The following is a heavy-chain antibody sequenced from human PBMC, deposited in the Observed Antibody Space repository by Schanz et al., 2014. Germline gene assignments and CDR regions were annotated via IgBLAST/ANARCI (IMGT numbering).Heavy chain of an antibody. Sequence: EVQLLDSGGGLVQPGGSLRLSCAASGFTFSDHYMDWVRQAPGKGLEWVSTISASGGSTYYADSVKGRFTISRDNSENTLYLQMNSLSADDTAVFYCAKGMGYCSGGTCYDYYYYGLDVWGQGTTXTVSS. J-gene: IGHJ6*02. CDR1: GFTFSDHY. D-gene: IGHD2-15*01. V-gene: IGHV3-23*01. CDR3: AKGMGYCSGGTCYDYYYYGLDV. CDR2: ISASGGST.